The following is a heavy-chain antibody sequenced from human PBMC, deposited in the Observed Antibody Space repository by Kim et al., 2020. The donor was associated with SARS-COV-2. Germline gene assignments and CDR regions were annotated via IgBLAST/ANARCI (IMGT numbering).Heavy chain of an antibody. CDR1: GFTFSSYS. V-gene: IGHV3-21*06. J-gene: IGHJ6*02. CDR2: ISSSSSYI. Sequence: GGSLRLSCAASGFTFSSYSMTWVRQAPGKGLEWVSSISSSSSYIYYADSVKGRFTISRDNAKNTLYLQMNSMRAEDTAVYYCARAPVGYGMDVSGQGPT. D-gene: IGHD1-26*01. CDR3: ARAPVGYGMDV.